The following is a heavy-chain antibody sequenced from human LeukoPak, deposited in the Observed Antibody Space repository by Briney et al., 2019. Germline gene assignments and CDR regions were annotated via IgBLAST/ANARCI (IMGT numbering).Heavy chain of an antibody. Sequence: SETLSLTCTVSGGSISSYSWSWIRQPAGKGLEWIGRIYTTGSTNYNPSLKSRVTMSVDTSKNQFSLKLSSVTAADTAVYYCARDELHRNYYMDVWGKGTTVTVSS. V-gene: IGHV4-4*07. J-gene: IGHJ6*03. CDR1: GGSISSYS. CDR2: IYTTGST. CDR3: ARDELHRNYYMDV. D-gene: IGHD1-7*01.